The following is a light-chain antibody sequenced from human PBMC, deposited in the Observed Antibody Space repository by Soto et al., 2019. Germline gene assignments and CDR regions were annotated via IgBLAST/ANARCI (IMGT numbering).Light chain of an antibody. CDR2: DVS. V-gene: IGKV3-11*01. J-gene: IGKJ5*01. CDR3: QQRSNWPPIT. Sequence: EIVLTQSPATLSLSPGERSTLSCSSSQSVTKSLAWYQQKPGQAPRLLISDVSSRATGIPDRFSGSGSGTDFTLTISSLEPEDFAVYYCQQRSNWPPITFGQGTRLEIK. CDR1: QSVTKS.